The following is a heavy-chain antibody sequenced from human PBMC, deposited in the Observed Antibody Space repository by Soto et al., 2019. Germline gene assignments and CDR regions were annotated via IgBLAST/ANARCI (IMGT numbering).Heavy chain of an antibody. D-gene: IGHD6-13*01. V-gene: IGHV3-21*01. CDR2: ISSSSSYI. J-gene: IGHJ6*02. CDR3: ARDGKQQLVSYYYYGMDV. Sequence: GESLKISCAASGFTFSSYSMNWVRQAPGKGLEWVSSISSSSSYIYYADSVKGRFTISRDNAKNSLYLQMNSLRAEDTAVYYCARDGKQQLVSYYYYGMDVWGQGTTVTVSS. CDR1: GFTFSSYS.